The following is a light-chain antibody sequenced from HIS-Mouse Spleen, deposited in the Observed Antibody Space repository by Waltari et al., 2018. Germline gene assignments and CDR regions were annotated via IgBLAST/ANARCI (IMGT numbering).Light chain of an antibody. CDR1: SSDVGSYNL. CDR2: EGS. Sequence: QSALTQPASVSGSPGQPITISCPGTSSDVGSYNLVSWYQQHPGKAPKLMIYEGSKRPSGVSNRFSGSKSGNTASLTISGLQAEDEADYYCCSYAGSSTWVFGGGTKLTVL. CDR3: CSYAGSSTWV. J-gene: IGLJ3*02. V-gene: IGLV2-23*01.